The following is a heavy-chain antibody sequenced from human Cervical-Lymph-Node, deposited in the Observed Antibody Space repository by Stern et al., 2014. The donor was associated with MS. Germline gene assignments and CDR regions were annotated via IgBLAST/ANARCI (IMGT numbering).Heavy chain of an antibody. J-gene: IGHJ4*02. V-gene: IGHV3-23*04. CDR3: AKVYGSGPFDY. CDR1: GFPFSSYA. D-gene: IGHD6-19*01. Sequence: EVQLVESGGTLVQPGGSLRLSCAASGFPFSSYAMSWVRQAPGKGLAWVSVISGSDGSTFYADSVKGRFTISRDKSKNTLFLQMNSLRAEDTAVYYCAKVYGSGPFDYWGQGTLVTVSS. CDR2: ISGSDGST.